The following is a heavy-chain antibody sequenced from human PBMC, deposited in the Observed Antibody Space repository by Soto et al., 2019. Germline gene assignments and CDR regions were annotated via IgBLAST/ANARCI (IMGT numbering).Heavy chain of an antibody. CDR3: ARVRGGYSYSYFDY. V-gene: IGHV1-46*01. CDR1: GYIFTNYY. Sequence: ASVKVSCKASGYIFTNYYMHWVRQAPGQGLEWMGIINPSGGSTTYTQKFQDRVTMSRDTSTSTVYMELSSLTSEDTAVYYCARVRGGYSYSYFDYWGQGTQVTVSS. J-gene: IGHJ4*02. D-gene: IGHD5-18*01. CDR2: INPSGGST.